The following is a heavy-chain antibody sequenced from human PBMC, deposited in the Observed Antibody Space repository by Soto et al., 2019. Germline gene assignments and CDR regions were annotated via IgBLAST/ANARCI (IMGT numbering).Heavy chain of an antibody. D-gene: IGHD5-12*01. J-gene: IGHJ6*02. CDR1: GFTFSSYS. V-gene: IGHV3-48*01. CDR2: ISSSSSTI. Sequence: GGSLRLSCAASGFTFSSYSMNWVRQAPGKGLEWVSYISSSSSTIYYADSVKGRFTISRDNAKNSLYLQMNSLRAEDTAVYYCARADSGYAHGYYYYGMDVSGQGTTVTVSS. CDR3: ARADSGYAHGYYYYGMDV.